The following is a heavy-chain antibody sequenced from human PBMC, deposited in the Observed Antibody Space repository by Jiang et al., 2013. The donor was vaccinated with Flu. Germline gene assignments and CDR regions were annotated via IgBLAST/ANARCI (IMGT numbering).Heavy chain of an antibody. CDR1: GGSISHYY. CDR3: ARDLNVLVPAAVSWFDP. D-gene: IGHD2-2*01. CDR2: VYSSGST. V-gene: IGHV4-4*07. Sequence: GPGLVKPSETLSLTCVVSGGSISHYYWNWIRQPAGKGLEWIGRVYSSGSTNYNPSLKSRVTMSVDTSKNQFSLKLSSVTAADTAVYYCARDLNVLVPAAVSWFDPWGQGTLVTVSS. J-gene: IGHJ5*02.